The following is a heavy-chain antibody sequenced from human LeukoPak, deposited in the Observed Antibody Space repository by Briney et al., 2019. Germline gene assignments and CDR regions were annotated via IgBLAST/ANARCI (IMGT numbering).Heavy chain of an antibody. D-gene: IGHD6-19*01. J-gene: IGHJ4*02. V-gene: IGHV3-30-3*01. CDR3: ARDYSGRYSSGWYFDY. CDR1: GFTFSSYA. Sequence: GGSLRLSCAASGFTFSSYAMHWVRQAPGKGLEWVAVISYDGSNKYYADSVKGRFTISRDNSKNTLYLQMNSLRAEDTAVYYCARDYSGRYSSGWYFDYWGQGTLVTVSS. CDR2: ISYDGSNK.